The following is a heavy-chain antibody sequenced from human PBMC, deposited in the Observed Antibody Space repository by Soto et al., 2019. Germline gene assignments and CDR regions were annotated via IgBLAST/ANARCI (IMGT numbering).Heavy chain of an antibody. J-gene: IGHJ4*02. Sequence: GGSLRLSCAASGFTFSSYAMSWVRLAPGKGLEWFSSIGGSGGTYYADSVKGRFTISRDNSKNMLYLHLNSLRAEDTAMYYCAKGQGWSYYYDSWGQGTLVTVSS. CDR2: IGGSGGT. CDR3: AKGQGWSYYYDS. V-gene: IGHV3-23*01. CDR1: GFTFSSYA. D-gene: IGHD2-15*01.